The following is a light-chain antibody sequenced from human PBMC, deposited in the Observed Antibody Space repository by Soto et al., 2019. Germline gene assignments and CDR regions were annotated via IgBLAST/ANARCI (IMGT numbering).Light chain of an antibody. V-gene: IGLV2-8*01. CDR3: TSYAGGNNV. CDR1: SSDVGGYNY. Sequence: QSALTQPPSASGSPGQSVTISCTGTSSDVGGYNYVSWYQQHPGKVPKLMVYEVNKLPSGVPDRFSGSKSGNTASLTVSGRQAEDEADYYCTSYAGGNNVFGTGTKVTVL. CDR2: EVN. J-gene: IGLJ1*01.